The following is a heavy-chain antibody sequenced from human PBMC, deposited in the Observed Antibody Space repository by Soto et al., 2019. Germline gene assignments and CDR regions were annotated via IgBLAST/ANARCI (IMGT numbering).Heavy chain of an antibody. CDR3: ATGVLAVADYDFDD. CDR1: GYTLTELS. J-gene: IGHJ4*02. D-gene: IGHD6-19*01. V-gene: IGHV1-24*01. Sequence: GASVKVSCKVSGYTLTELSMHWVRQAPGKGLEWMGGFDPEDGETIYAQKFQGRITMTEDTSTDTAYMELSSLRSEDTAVYYCATGVLAVADYDFDDWGKGTLVTVSS. CDR2: FDPEDGET.